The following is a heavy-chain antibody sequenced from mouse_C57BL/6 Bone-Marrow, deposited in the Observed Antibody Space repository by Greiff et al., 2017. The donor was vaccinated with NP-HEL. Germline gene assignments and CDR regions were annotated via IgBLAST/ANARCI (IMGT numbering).Heavy chain of an antibody. CDR2: ISYDGSN. J-gene: IGHJ1*03. CDR3: ASTTVDWYFDV. D-gene: IGHD1-1*01. CDR1: GYSITSGYY. Sequence: EVQLQESGPGLVKPSQSLSLTCSVTGYSITSGYYWNWIRQFPGNKLEWMGYISYDGSNNYNPSLKNRISITRDTSKNQFFLKLNSVTTEDTATYYCASTTVDWYFDVWGTGTTVTVSS. V-gene: IGHV3-6*01.